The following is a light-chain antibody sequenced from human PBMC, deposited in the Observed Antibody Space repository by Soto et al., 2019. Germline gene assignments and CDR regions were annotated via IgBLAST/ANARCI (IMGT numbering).Light chain of an antibody. V-gene: IGKV3-15*01. CDR1: QSVSSSN. J-gene: IGKJ1*01. CDR3: QQYNNWPQT. Sequence: EIVLTQSPGTLSVSPGEGATLSCRASQSVSSSNLAWYQQKPGQAPRLLIYGASTRATGIPARFSGSGSGTEFTLTISSLQSEDFAVYYCQQYNNWPQTFGQGTKVDIK. CDR2: GAS.